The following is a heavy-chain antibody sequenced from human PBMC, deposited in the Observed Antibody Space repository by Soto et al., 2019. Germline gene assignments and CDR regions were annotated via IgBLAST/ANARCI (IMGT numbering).Heavy chain of an antibody. CDR1: GFPLSTYG. CDR3: ATILGYWYGLDV. CDR2: ITGTGGDT. J-gene: IGHJ6*02. Sequence: EVQLLESGGGLVQPGGSLRLSCAASGFPLSTYGMSWVRQAPGKGLEWVSSITGTGGDTYYADSVKGRFTSSRDNYINMLYLQMYGLRVEDTAVYCCATILGYWYGLDVWGQGTKITGSS. V-gene: IGHV3-23*01.